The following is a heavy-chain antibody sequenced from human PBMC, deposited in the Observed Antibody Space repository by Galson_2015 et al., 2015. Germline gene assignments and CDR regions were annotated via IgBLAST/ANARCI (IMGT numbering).Heavy chain of an antibody. CDR1: GGTFSSYA. CDR2: IIPIFGIA. CDR3: ASLGYCSGGSCSGMDV. J-gene: IGHJ6*02. V-gene: IGHV1-69*10. D-gene: IGHD2-15*01. Sequence: SVKVSCKASGGTFSSYAISWVRQAPGQGLEWMGGIIPIFGIANYAQKFQGRVTITADKSTSTAYMELSSLRSEDTAVYYCASLGYCSGGSCSGMDVWGQGTTVTVSS.